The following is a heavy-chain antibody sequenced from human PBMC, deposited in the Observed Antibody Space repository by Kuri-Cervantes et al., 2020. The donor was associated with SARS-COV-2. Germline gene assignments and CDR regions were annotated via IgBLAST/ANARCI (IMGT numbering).Heavy chain of an antibody. D-gene: IGHD6-19*01. Sequence: GGSLRLSCAASGFTFSNAWMSWVRQAPGKGLEWVANIKQDGSEKYYVDSVKGRFTISRDNAKNSLYLQMNSLRAEDTAVYYCARGTGGWYSYWGQGTLVTVSS. V-gene: IGHV3-7*01. J-gene: IGHJ4*02. CDR1: GFTFSNAW. CDR2: IKQDGSEK. CDR3: ARGTGGWYSY.